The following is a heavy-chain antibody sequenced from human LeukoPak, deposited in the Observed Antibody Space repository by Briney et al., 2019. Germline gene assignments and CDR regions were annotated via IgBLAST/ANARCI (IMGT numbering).Heavy chain of an antibody. CDR2: IYYSGST. J-gene: IGHJ4*02. CDR1: GGSISSSSYY. D-gene: IGHD6-13*01. V-gene: IGHV4-39*01. CDR3: RGYGPSSD. Sequence: PSETLSLTCTVSGGSISSSSYYWGWIRQPPGKGLEWIGSIYYSGSTYYNPSLKSRVTISVDTSKNQFPLKLSSVTAADTAVYYCRGYGPSSDWGQGTLVTVSS.